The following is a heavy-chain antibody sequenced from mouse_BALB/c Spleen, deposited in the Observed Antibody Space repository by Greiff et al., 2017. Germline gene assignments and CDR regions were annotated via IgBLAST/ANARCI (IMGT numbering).Heavy chain of an antibody. V-gene: IGHV2-2*02. CDR1: GFSLTSYG. CDR3: ARKGYYGSSYGYFDV. J-gene: IGHJ1*01. CDR2: IWSGGST. Sequence: QVQLKESGPGLVQPSQSLSITCTVSGFSLTSYGVHWVRQSPGKGLEWLGVIWSGGSTDYNAAFISRLSISKDNSKSQVFFKMNSLQANDTAIYYCARKGYYGSSYGYFDVWGAGTTVTVSS. D-gene: IGHD1-1*01.